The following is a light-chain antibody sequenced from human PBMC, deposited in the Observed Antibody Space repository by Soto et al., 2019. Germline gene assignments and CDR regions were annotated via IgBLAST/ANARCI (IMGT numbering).Light chain of an antibody. Sequence: EIVLTQSPGTLSLSPGERATLTCRTSQSVDSRHLAWHQQRPGQAPRLLIYGASNRATDIPDRFSGSGSGTRFTLPISRLEPEDFAVYYCQHYGRSPMYTFGQGTKLEI. V-gene: IGKV3-20*01. CDR1: QSVDSRH. CDR2: GAS. J-gene: IGKJ2*01. CDR3: QHYGRSPMYT.